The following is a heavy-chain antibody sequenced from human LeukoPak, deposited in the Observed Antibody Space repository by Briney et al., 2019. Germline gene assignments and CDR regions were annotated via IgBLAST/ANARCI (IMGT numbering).Heavy chain of an antibody. D-gene: IGHD3-10*01. CDR2: IYTSGST. Sequence: SETLSLTCTVSGGSISSGSYYWRWIRQPAGKGLEWIGRIYTSGSTNYNPSLKSRVTISVDTSRNQFSLKLSSVTAADTAAYYCARLGSYYNGFDYWGQGTLVTVSS. J-gene: IGHJ4*02. V-gene: IGHV4-61*02. CDR3: ARLGSYYNGFDY. CDR1: GGSISSGSYY.